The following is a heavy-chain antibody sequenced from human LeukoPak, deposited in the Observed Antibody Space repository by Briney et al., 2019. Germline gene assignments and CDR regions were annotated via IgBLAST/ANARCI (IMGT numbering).Heavy chain of an antibody. CDR1: GYTFTSYY. J-gene: IGHJ4*02. D-gene: IGHD4-17*01. CDR2: INPSGGST. CDR3: ARVYGDGVDDY. V-gene: IGHV1-46*01. Sequence: GASVKVSCKASGYTFTSYYMHWVRQAPGQGLEWMGIINPSGGSTSYAQKFQGRVAMTRDTSTSTVYMELSSLRSEDTAVYYCARVYGDGVDDYWGQGTLVTVSS.